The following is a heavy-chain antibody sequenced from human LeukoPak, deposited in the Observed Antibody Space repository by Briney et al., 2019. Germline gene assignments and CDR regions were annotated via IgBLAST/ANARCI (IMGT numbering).Heavy chain of an antibody. J-gene: IGHJ3*02. V-gene: IGHV4-59*01. CDR3: ARDRGVEMATSDAFDI. CDR2: IYYSGST. CDR1: LGSISGYY. Sequence: PSETLSLTRAVCLGSISGYYWCCVWQPPRKGVERIGYIYYSGSTNYNTTLKSRVTISVDTSKNQFSLKLSSVTAADTAVYYCARDRGVEMATSDAFDIWGQGTMVTVSS. D-gene: IGHD5-24*01.